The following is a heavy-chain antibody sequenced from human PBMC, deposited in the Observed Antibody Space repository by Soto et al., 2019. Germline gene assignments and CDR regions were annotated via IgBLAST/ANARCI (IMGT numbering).Heavy chain of an antibody. CDR3: ARCMGFDGSGYAFFDS. CDR2: VSRSSSYI. D-gene: IGHD3-10*01. CDR1: GFTFSGHT. Sequence: EVQLVESGGGLVKPGVSLRLSCAASGFTFSGHTINWVRQAPGKGLEWVSSVSRSSSYIYYADSVKGRFTVSRDNAEKSLYLQMNSLSAEDTAIYYCARCMGFDGSGYAFFDSWGQGTLVTVSS. V-gene: IGHV3-21*01. J-gene: IGHJ4*02.